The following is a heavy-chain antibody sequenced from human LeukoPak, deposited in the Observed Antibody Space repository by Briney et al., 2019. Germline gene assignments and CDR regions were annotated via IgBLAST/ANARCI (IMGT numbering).Heavy chain of an antibody. J-gene: IGHJ4*02. V-gene: IGHV3-21*01. CDR1: GFTFSSYS. CDR2: ISSSSSYI. Sequence: KPGGSLRLSCAASGFTFSSYSMNWVRQAPGKGLEWVSSISSSSSYIYYADSVQGRFTISRDNAKNSLYLQMNSLRTEDTAVYYCARDCFAENNYWGQGILVTVSS. CDR3: ARDCFAENNY. D-gene: IGHD2-21*01.